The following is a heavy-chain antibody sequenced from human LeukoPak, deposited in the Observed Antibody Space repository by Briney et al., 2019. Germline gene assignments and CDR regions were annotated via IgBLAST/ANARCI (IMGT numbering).Heavy chain of an antibody. J-gene: IGHJ6*03. D-gene: IGHD3-10*01. CDR1: GGSISSYY. CDR2: INWNGGST. Sequence: ETLSLTCTVSGGSISSYYWSWIRQPPGKGLEWVSGINWNGGSTGYADSVKGRFTISRDNAKNSLYLQMNSLRAEDTALYYCARVAPSDRLAGYGSGRYYYYMDVWGKGTTVTVSS. V-gene: IGHV3-20*04. CDR3: ARVAPSDRLAGYGSGRYYYYMDV.